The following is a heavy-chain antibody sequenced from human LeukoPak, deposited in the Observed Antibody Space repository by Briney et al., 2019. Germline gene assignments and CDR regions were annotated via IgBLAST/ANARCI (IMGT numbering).Heavy chain of an antibody. V-gene: IGHV4-38-2*01. D-gene: IGHD4-23*01. CDR1: GFSISSGYY. J-gene: IGHJ4*02. Sequence: SGTLSLTCGVSGFSISSGYYWGWIRQPPGKGLEWIGAIYHSGSTYYNPSLKSRVTISVDTSKNQFSLKLSSVTAADTAIYYCARVAPSTVVTPFQWGQGTLVTVSS. CDR2: IYHSGST. CDR3: ARVAPSTVVTPFQ.